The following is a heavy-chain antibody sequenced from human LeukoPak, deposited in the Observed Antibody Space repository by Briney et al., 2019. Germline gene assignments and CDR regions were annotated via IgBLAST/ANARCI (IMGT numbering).Heavy chain of an antibody. CDR2: INQDGSGK. CDR1: GFTFSSYG. D-gene: IGHD3-9*01. V-gene: IGHV3-7*01. CDR3: ARDDVLTGYNLDH. J-gene: IGHJ4*02. Sequence: GGSLRLSCAASGFTFSSYGMHWVRQVPGKGLEWVANINQDGSGKSYVDSVKGRFTISRDNSKNTLYLQMNSLRAEDTALYYCARDDVLTGYNLDHWGQGTLVIVSS.